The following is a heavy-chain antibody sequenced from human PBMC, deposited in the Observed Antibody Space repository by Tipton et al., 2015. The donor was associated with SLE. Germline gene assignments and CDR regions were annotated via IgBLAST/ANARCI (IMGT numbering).Heavy chain of an antibody. V-gene: IGHV4-4*02. CDR1: GFTFSSYSM. CDR2: IYHRGIT. D-gene: IGHD6-13*01. CDR3: ARGSSWYH. J-gene: IGHJ5*02. Sequence: SLRLSCAASGFTFSSYSMNWVRQAPGKGLEWIGEIYHRGITNYNPSLKSPVTISVDKSTNQFSLKLSSVTAADTAVYYCARGSSWYHWAQGTLVTVSS.